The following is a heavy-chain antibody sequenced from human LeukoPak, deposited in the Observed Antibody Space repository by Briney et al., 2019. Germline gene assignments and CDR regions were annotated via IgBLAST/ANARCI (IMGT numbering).Heavy chain of an antibody. CDR2: IYARGSA. CDR3: ARDRMGATPDY. CDR1: GGSINSHY. V-gene: IGHV4-4*07. D-gene: IGHD1-26*01. Sequence: SETLSLTCSVSGGSINSHYLSWIRQPAGKGLEWIGRIYARGSADYNPSLKSRVTMSVDTSKSQFSLKLTSVTAADTAVYYCARDRMGATPDYWGQGALVTVSS. J-gene: IGHJ4*02.